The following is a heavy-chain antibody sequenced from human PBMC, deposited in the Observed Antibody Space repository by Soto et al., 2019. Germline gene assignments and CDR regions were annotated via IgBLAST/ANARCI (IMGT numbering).Heavy chain of an antibody. CDR2: SSAYICKT. Sequence: QVQLVQSGAEVKKPGASVKVSCKGSGYTFTSYGISWVRQAPGQGLEWMVCSSAYICKTNYAQKLQGRVTMTTDTSTSTAYMELRSLRSDDTAVYYCARDYPMSSGWYRCDYWGQGALVTVSS. V-gene: IGHV1-18*01. CDR3: ARDYPMSSGWYRCDY. CDR1: GYTFTSYG. D-gene: IGHD6-19*01. J-gene: IGHJ4*02.